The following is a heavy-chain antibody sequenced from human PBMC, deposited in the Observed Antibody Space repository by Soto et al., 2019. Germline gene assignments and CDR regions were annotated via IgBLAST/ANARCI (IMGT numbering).Heavy chain of an antibody. CDR2: IYHSGST. CDR3: ARTVDYIWFDP. CDR1: GDSISSNNW. Sequence: QVQLQESGPGLVKPSGTLSLTCAVSGDSISSNNWWSWVRQPPGKGLEWIGEIYHSGSTKYNPSLKSRVTISIDKSNNQFSLKLTSVTAADTAVYYCARTVDYIWFDPWGQGTLVTVSS. J-gene: IGHJ5*02. D-gene: IGHD3-10*01. V-gene: IGHV4-4*02.